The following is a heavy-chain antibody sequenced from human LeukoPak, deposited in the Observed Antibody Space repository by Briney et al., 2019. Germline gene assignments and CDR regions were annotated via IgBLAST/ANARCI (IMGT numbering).Heavy chain of an antibody. CDR2: IKQDGSER. J-gene: IGHJ5*02. V-gene: IGHV3-7*01. CDR3: ARDGGTDWYDP. Sequence: GGSPRLSCGASGFTISRYWMSWVRQAPGKGLEWVANIKQDGSERTYVDSVKGRFTISRDNAKNSLYLQMNSLRVEDTAMYYCARDGGTDWYDPWGQGTLVTVSS. CDR1: GFTISRYW. D-gene: IGHD1-1*01.